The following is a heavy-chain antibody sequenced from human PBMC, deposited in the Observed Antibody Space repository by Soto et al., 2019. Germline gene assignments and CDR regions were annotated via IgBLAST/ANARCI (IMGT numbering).Heavy chain of an antibody. V-gene: IGHV1-18*01. D-gene: IGHD4-17*01. CDR1: GYTFTSYG. CDR3: AGAGLTTVTTRYFQH. J-gene: IGHJ1*01. CDR2: ISAYNGNT. Sequence: QVQLVQSGAEVKKPGASVKVSCKASGYTFTSYGISWVRQAPGQGLEWMGWISAYNGNTDYPQKLQGRVTMTTDTSTSTAYMELRSLRSDDTAVYYCAGAGLTTVTTRYFQHWGQGTLVTVSS.